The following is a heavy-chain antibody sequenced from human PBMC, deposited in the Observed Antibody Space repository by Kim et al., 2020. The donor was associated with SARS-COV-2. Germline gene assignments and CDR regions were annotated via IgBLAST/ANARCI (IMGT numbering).Heavy chain of an antibody. CDR2: IYHSGST. J-gene: IGHJ4*02. CDR1: GGSISSSNW. CDR3: ARDSVTAAGSPTFDY. D-gene: IGHD2-2*01. V-gene: IGHV4-4*02. Sequence: SETLSLTCAVSGGSISSSNWWSWVRQPPGKGLEWIGEIYHSGSTNYNPSLKSRVTISVDKSKNQFSLKLSSVTAADTAVYYCARDSVTAAGSPTFDYWGQGTLVTVSS.